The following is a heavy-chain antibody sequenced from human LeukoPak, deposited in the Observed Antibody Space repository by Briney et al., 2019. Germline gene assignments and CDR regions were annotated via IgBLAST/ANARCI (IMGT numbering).Heavy chain of an antibody. Sequence: PGGSLRLSCAASGFTFSSYAMSWVRQAPGKGLEWVSAISGSGGSTYYADSVKGRFTISRDNSKNTLYLQMNSLRAEDTAVYYCARTHDYGDYGRVYWGQGTLVTVSS. J-gene: IGHJ4*02. V-gene: IGHV3-23*01. CDR3: ARTHDYGDYGRVY. CDR2: ISGSGGST. D-gene: IGHD4-17*01. CDR1: GFTFSSYA.